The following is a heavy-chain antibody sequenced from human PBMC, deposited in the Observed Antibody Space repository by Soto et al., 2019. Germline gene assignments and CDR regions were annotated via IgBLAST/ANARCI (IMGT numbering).Heavy chain of an antibody. Sequence: PGGSLRLSCAASGFTFSSYAMSWVRQAPGKGLEWVSAISGSGGSTYYADSVKGRFTISRDNSKNTLYLQMNSLRAEDTAVYYCAKDLIAVAPNYLPNFDYWGQGTLVTVSS. CDR1: GFTFSSYA. J-gene: IGHJ4*02. V-gene: IGHV3-23*01. CDR2: ISGSGGST. CDR3: AKDLIAVAPNYLPNFDY. D-gene: IGHD6-19*01.